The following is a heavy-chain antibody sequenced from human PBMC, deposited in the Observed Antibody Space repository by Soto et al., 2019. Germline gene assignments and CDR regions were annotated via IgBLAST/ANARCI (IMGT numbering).Heavy chain of an antibody. Sequence: PGGSLRLSCAASGFTFSSYAMSWVRLAPGKGLEWVSGITGSGAITYYTDSVKGRFTISRDNSKNTLYLQMHSLRAEDTAVYYCARDVWETTSMYYGLDVWRLGTTVTVSS. CDR2: ITGSGAIT. CDR3: ARDVWETTSMYYGLDV. J-gene: IGHJ6*02. V-gene: IGHV3-23*01. CDR1: GFTFSSYA. D-gene: IGHD1-26*01.